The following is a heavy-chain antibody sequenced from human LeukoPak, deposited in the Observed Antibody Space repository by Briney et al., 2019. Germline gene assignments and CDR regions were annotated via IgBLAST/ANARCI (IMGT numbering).Heavy chain of an antibody. J-gene: IGHJ4*02. D-gene: IGHD2/OR15-2a*01. V-gene: IGHV3-53*05. CDR1: GFTVSSNY. CDR3: AKASSNYFYYFEY. Sequence: GGSLRLSCAASGFTVSSNYMSWVRQAPGKGLEWVSVIYTGGSTYYADSVKDRFTISRDNSKNTLYLQTNTLRDEDTAVYYCAKASSNYFYYFEYWGQGTLVTVSS. CDR2: IYTGGST.